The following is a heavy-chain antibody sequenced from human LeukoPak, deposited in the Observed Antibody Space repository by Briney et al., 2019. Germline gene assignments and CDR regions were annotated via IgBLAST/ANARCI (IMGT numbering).Heavy chain of an antibody. V-gene: IGHV3-21*01. Sequence: PGGSLRLSCAASGFTFSSYSMNWVRQAPGKGLEWVSSISSSSRYIYYADSVKGRFTISRDNAKNSLYLQLSSLRAEDTAVYYCARDFAGHCSSSNCYADYWGQGTLVTVSS. CDR3: ARDFAGHCSSSNCYADY. J-gene: IGHJ4*02. D-gene: IGHD2-2*01. CDR1: GFTFSSYS. CDR2: ISSSSRYI.